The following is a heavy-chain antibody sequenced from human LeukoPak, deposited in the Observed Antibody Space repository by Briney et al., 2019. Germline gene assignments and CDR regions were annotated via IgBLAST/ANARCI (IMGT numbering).Heavy chain of an antibody. V-gene: IGHV4-34*01. J-gene: IGHJ4*02. Sequence: PSETLSLTCAVYGGSFSGYYWSWIRQPPGKGLEWIGEINHSGSTNYNPSLKSRVTISVDTSKNQFSLKLSSVTAAGTAVYYCARGGITMVRGVIDYWGQGTLVTVSS. CDR1: GGSFSGYY. CDR2: INHSGST. CDR3: ARGGITMVRGVIDY. D-gene: IGHD3-10*01.